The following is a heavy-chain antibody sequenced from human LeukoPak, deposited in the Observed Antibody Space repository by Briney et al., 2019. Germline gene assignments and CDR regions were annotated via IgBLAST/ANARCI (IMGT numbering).Heavy chain of an antibody. D-gene: IGHD3-3*01. CDR1: GYTFTSYG. J-gene: IGHJ4*02. CDR3: ARDGAEIFGVVIILDY. Sequence: GASVTVSCKASGYTFTSYGISWVRQAPGQGLEWMGWISAYNGNTNYAQKLQGRVTMTTDTPTSTAYMELRSLRSDDTAVYYCARDGAEIFGVVIILDYWGQGTLVTVSS. V-gene: IGHV1-18*01. CDR2: ISAYNGNT.